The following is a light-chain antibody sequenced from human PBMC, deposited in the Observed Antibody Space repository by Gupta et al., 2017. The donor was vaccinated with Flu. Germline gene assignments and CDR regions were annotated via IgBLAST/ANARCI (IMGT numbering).Light chain of an antibody. V-gene: IGKV3-11*01. CDR3: QRRRSWPPALT. Sequence: EILLTQSPATVYLSPGARATLTCLASQSVRCNFAWYQQKPGQAPGLLIYDESVRATGTPARFSGSGSGTDFTLTISSLEPEDYAVYYCQRRRSWPPALTFGGGTKVEI. CDR1: QSVRCN. CDR2: DES. J-gene: IGKJ4*01.